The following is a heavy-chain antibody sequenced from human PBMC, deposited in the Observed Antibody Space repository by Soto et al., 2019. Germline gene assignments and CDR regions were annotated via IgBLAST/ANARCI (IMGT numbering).Heavy chain of an antibody. CDR1: GFTFSSYW. CDR3: ARGIAVIKEVYYFDY. Sequence: EVQLVESGGGLVQPGGSLRLSCAASGFTFSSYWMSWVRQAPGKGLAWVANIKQDGSEKYYVDSVKGRFTISRDNAKNSLYLQMNSLRAEDTAVYYCARGIAVIKEVYYFDYWGQGTLVTVSS. CDR2: IKQDGSEK. D-gene: IGHD6-19*01. J-gene: IGHJ4*02. V-gene: IGHV3-7*04.